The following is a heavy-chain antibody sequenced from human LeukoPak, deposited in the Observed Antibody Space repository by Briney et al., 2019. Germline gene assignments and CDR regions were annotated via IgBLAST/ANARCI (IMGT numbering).Heavy chain of an antibody. Sequence: ASVKVSCMASGYTFTSSGISWVRQAPGQGLEWMGWISVYNGNTKYAQKVQGRVTMTTDTSTTTAYMELRSLRSDDTAVYYCARSGGTYLPDAFDIWGQGTMVTVSS. CDR1: GYTFTSSG. CDR2: ISVYNGNT. V-gene: IGHV1-18*01. CDR3: ARSGGTYLPDAFDI. D-gene: IGHD1-26*01. J-gene: IGHJ3*02.